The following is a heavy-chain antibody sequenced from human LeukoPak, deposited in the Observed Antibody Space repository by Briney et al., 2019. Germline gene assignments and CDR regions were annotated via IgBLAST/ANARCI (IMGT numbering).Heavy chain of an antibody. Sequence: GGSLRLSCAASGFTFSSYSMNWVRQAPGKGLEWVSSISSSSSYIYFADSVKGRFTISRDNAKNSLYLQMNSLRAEDTAVYYCAREDELGYCSGGSCSDFDYWGQGTLVTVSS. CDR3: AREDELGYCSGGSCSDFDY. V-gene: IGHV3-21*01. D-gene: IGHD2-15*01. CDR1: GFTFSSYS. J-gene: IGHJ4*02. CDR2: ISSSSSYI.